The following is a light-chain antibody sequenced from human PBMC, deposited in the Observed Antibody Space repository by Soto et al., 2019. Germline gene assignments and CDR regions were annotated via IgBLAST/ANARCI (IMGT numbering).Light chain of an antibody. CDR1: QGLSDS. J-gene: IGKJ5*01. V-gene: IGKV1-12*01. Sequence: DVQMTQSPSSVSASVGDRVTITCRATQGLSDSLAWYQQKPGKAPKLLISVTSRLLSGVPSRFSGSASGTDFTLTIDRLQPEDLATYYCQQGHNWPLTFGQGTRLEIK. CDR2: VTS. CDR3: QQGHNWPLT.